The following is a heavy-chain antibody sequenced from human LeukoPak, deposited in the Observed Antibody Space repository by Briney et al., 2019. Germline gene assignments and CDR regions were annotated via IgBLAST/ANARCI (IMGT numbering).Heavy chain of an antibody. J-gene: IGHJ4*02. V-gene: IGHV4-34*01. CDR3: ARDLDSSGYYFDY. CDR1: GGSFSGYY. D-gene: IGHD3-22*01. CDR2: INHSGNT. Sequence: PSETLSLTCAVYGGSFSGYYWSWIRQPPGKGLEWIGEINHSGNTNYNPSLKNRVTFSVDTSKNQFSLKLSSVTAADTAVYYCARDLDSSGYYFDYWGQGTLVTVSS.